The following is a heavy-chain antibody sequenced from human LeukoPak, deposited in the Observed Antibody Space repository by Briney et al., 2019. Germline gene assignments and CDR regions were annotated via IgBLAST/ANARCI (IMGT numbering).Heavy chain of an antibody. D-gene: IGHD1-7*01. CDR3: ARAGNFRFDY. J-gene: IGHJ4*02. CDR1: GFTFSSSW. V-gene: IGHV3-74*01. Sequence: GGSLRLSCAGSGFTFSSSWIHWVRQAPGKGLVWVARMNSDGSTINYADSVKGRFAISRDNAKNTLYLQMSSLRDEDTAVYYCARAGNFRFDYWGQGTLVTVSS. CDR2: MNSDGSTI.